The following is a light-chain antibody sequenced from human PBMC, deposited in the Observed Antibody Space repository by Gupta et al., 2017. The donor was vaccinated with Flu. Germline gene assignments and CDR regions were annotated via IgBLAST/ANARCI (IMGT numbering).Light chain of an antibody. CDR2: KDT. CDR3: QSADITGASRV. V-gene: IGLV3-25*01. Sequence: DQLIQAPAMSVSPGPPATLPCSGSALSKQYVYWYRQRPGQAPVVLIYKDTERASGIPDRISGSSSGTRVTLTIRGVQTEDEADYYCQSADITGASRVFGGGT. CDR1: ALSKQY. J-gene: IGLJ3*02.